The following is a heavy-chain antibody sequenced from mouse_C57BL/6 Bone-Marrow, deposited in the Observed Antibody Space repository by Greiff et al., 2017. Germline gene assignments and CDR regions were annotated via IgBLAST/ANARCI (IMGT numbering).Heavy chain of an antibody. CDR3: ARDLRANWDGNY. CDR2: IYPRSGNT. D-gene: IGHD4-1*01. V-gene: IGHV1-81*01. Sequence: VQLQQSGAELARPGASVKLSCKASGYTFTSYGISWVKQRTGQGLEWIGDIYPRSGNTYYNEKFKGKATLTADKSSRTAYMELRSLTSEDSGVCICARDLRANWDGNYWGTGTTRTGSS. J-gene: IGHJ2*01. CDR1: GYTFTSYG.